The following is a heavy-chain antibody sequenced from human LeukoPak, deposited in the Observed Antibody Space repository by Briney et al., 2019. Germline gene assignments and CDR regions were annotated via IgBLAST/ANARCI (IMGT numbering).Heavy chain of an antibody. CDR2: IYYSGST. CDR1: GGSISSYY. J-gene: IGHJ4*02. Sequence: SETLSLTCTVSGGSISSYYWSWIRQPPGKGLEWIGYIYYSGSTNYNPSLKSRVTISVDTSKNQFSLKLSSVTAADTAVYYCARGRGAAYCGGDCYSFGYWGQGTLVTVSS. V-gene: IGHV4-59*12. CDR3: ARGRGAAYCGGDCYSFGY. D-gene: IGHD2-21*02.